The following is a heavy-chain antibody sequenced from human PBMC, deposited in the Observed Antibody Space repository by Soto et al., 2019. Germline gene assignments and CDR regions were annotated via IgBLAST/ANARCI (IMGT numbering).Heavy chain of an antibody. CDR2: IDPSDSYT. D-gene: IGHD5-18*01. J-gene: IGHJ6*02. CDR3: ARPRASYGYGGYYYYGMDV. V-gene: IGHV5-10-1*01. CDR1: GYSLTSYW. Sequence: PGESLKISCKGSGYSLTSYWISWVRQMPGKGLEWMGRIDPSDSYTNYSPSFQGHVTIPADKSISTAYLQWSSLKASDTAMYYCARPRASYGYGGYYYYGMDVWGQGTTVTVSS.